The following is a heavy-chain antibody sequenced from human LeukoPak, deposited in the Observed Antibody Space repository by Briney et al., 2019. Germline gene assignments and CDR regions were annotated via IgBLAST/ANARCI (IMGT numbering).Heavy chain of an antibody. Sequence: ASVKLSCKASGYTFTGYYIHWVRQAPGQGLEWVGWINPNGSGTNYAHKFQGRLTMTRDTAMNTVYMELSRLRSDDTAVYYCARGYCSNCNCYEKDYWGQGTLVTVSS. CDR3: ARGYCSNCNCYEKDY. V-gene: IGHV1-2*02. CDR1: GYTFTGYY. D-gene: IGHD2-15*01. J-gene: IGHJ4*02. CDR2: INPNGSGT.